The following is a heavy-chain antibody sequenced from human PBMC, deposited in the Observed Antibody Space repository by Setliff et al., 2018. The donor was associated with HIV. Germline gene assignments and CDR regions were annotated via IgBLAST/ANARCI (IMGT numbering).Heavy chain of an antibody. D-gene: IGHD1-26*01. CDR2: IRGAAYGGTI. Sequence: GGSLRLSCTASGFTFGDYAMSWVRQAPGKGLEWVGFIRGAAYGGTIEYAASVKGRFTISRDDSKSIAYLQMNSLKSEDTAVYYCTRWEGGYDYYYGMDVWGQGTTVTVSS. CDR1: GFTFGDYA. CDR3: TRWEGGYDYYYGMDV. J-gene: IGHJ6*02. V-gene: IGHV3-49*04.